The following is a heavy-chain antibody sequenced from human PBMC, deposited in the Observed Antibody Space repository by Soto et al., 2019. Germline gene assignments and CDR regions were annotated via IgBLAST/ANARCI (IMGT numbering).Heavy chain of an antibody. CDR2: INHSGST. J-gene: IGHJ4*02. Sequence: QVQLQQWGAGLLKPSETLSLTCDVYSGSFSGYYWSWIRQPPGKGLEWIGEINHSGSTNYNPSLKSRVTISVDTSKNQFSLQLSSVTAADTAVYYCARVDYSNSWYYCDSWGQGTLVPVSS. D-gene: IGHD6-13*01. V-gene: IGHV4-34*01. CDR3: ARVDYSNSWYYCDS. CDR1: SGSFSGYY.